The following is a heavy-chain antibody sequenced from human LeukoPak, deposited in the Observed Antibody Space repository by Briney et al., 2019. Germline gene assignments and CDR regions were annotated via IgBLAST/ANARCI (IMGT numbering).Heavy chain of an antibody. D-gene: IGHD2-2*01. CDR2: ISGSGGST. V-gene: IGHV3-23*01. CDR3: AKAVVPAAILGYFDY. Sequence: GGSPRLSCAASGFTFSSYAMSWVRQAPGKGLEWVSAISGSGGSTYYADSVKGRFTISRDNSKNTLYLQMNSLRAEDTAVYYCAKAVVPAAILGYFDYWGQGTLVTVSS. J-gene: IGHJ4*02. CDR1: GFTFSSYA.